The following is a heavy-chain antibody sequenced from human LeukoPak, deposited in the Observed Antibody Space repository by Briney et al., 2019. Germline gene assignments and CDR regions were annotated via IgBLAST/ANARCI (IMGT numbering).Heavy chain of an antibody. Sequence: HPGGSLRLSCAASGFTFDDYAMHWVRQAPGKGLEWVSGISWNSGSIGYADSVKGRFTISRDNAKNSLYLQMNSLRAEDTALYYCARHIGVTIASYYIDYWGQGTLVTVSS. D-gene: IGHD3-10*01. CDR1: GFTFDDYA. CDR3: ARHIGVTIASYYIDY. J-gene: IGHJ4*02. CDR2: ISWNSGSI. V-gene: IGHV3-9*01.